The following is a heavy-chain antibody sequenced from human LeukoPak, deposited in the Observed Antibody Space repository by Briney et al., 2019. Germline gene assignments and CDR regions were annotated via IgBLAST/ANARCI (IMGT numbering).Heavy chain of an antibody. CDR1: GFTFRSYW. CDR2: INGDGSNT. CDR3: ARGSGSYSSDAFDI. D-gene: IGHD3-10*01. Sequence: PGGSLRLSCAASGFTFRSYWMHWVRQTPGKGLVWVSRINGDGSNTTYADSVEGRFTTSRDTAKNTLYLQMISLRADDTAVYYCARGSGSYSSDAFDIWGQGTMVTVSS. V-gene: IGHV3-74*01. J-gene: IGHJ3*02.